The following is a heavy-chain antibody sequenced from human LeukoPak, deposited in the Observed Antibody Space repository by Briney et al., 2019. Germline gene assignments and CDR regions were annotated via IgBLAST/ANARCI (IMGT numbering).Heavy chain of an antibody. J-gene: IGHJ4*02. D-gene: IGHD2-2*01. Sequence: GSLRLSCAASGFTFSNYAMSGVRQAPGKGLEWVSGINVSGGSTFYADSVRGRFTISRDNSKNTLYLQMNSLRAEDTAVYYCAKDQYCTSTSCYVGYWGQGTLVTVSS. CDR1: GFTFSNYA. CDR2: INVSGGST. CDR3: AKDQYCTSTSCYVGY. V-gene: IGHV3-23*01.